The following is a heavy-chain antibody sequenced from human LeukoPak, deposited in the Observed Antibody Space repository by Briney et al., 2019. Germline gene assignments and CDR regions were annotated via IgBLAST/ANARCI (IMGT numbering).Heavy chain of an antibody. CDR2: ISSSSSYI. V-gene: IGHV3-21*01. CDR1: GFTFSSYS. D-gene: IGHD2-2*01. J-gene: IGHJ3*02. CDR3: ARGGIKGPALGYCSSTSCYHLDAFDI. Sequence: GGSLRLSCAASGFTFSSYSMNWVRQAPGKGLEWVSSISSSSSYIYYADSVKGRFTISRDNAKNSLYLQMNSLRAEDTAVYYCARGGIKGPALGYCSSTSCYHLDAFDIWGQGTMVTVSS.